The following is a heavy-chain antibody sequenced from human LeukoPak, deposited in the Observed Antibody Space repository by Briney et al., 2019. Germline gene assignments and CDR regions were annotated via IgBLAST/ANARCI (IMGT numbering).Heavy chain of an antibody. D-gene: IGHD2-2*01. V-gene: IGHV6-1*01. CDR3: ARAMLVVVPAAIIYYYGMGV. Sequence: SQTLSLTCAISGDSVSSNSAAWNWIRQSPSRGLEWLGRTYYRSKWYNDYAVSVKSRITINPDTSKNQFSLQLNSVTPEDTAVYYCARAMLVVVPAAIIYYYGMGVWGQGTTVTVSS. CDR2: TYYRSKWYN. J-gene: IGHJ6*02. CDR1: GDSVSSNSAA.